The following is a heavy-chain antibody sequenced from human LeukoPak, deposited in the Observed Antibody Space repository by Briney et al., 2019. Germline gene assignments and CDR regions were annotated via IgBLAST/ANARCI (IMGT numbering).Heavy chain of an antibody. CDR2: SSDKANGYTT. J-gene: IGHJ4*02. Sequence: GGSLRLSCAASGILFSDTYLDWVRQAPGKGLEWVGRSSDKANGYTTKYAASVRDRFTISRDDSKNSLYLQMKSLKIEDTAVYYCAKDRSCTNNICHGDFDYWGQGTLVTVSS. CDR3: AKDRSCTNNICHGDFDY. CDR1: GILFSDTY. D-gene: IGHD2-8*01. V-gene: IGHV3-72*01.